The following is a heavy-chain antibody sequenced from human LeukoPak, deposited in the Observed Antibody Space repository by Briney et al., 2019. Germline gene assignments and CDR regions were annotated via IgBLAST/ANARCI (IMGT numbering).Heavy chain of an antibody. CDR1: GYTFTSYD. CDR2: MNPNSGNT. J-gene: IGHJ3*02. CDR3: ARGGIAAAGDAFDI. V-gene: IGHV1-8*01. Sequence: ASVKVSCKASGYTFTSYDINWVRQATGQGLEWMGRMNPNSGNTGYAQKFQGRVTMTRNTSISTAYTELSSLRSEDTAVYYCARGGIAAAGDAFDIWGQGTMVTVSS. D-gene: IGHD6-13*01.